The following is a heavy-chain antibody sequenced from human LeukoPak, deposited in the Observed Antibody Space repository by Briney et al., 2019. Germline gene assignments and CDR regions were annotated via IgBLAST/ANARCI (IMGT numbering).Heavy chain of an antibody. CDR2: IKQDGSEK. Sequence: GGSLRLSCAASGFTFSSYWMSWVRQAPGKGLEWVANIKQDGSEKYYVDSVKGRFTISRDNAKNSVYLHMNSLRAEDTAVYYCARHDFWSGYFDYFDYWGQGTLVTVSS. CDR3: ARHDFWSGYFDYFDY. V-gene: IGHV3-7*03. D-gene: IGHD3-3*01. J-gene: IGHJ4*02. CDR1: GFTFSSYW.